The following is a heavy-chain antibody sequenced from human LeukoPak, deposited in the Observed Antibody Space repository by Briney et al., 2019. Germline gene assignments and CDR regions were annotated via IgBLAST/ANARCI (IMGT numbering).Heavy chain of an antibody. D-gene: IGHD6-13*01. CDR2: IYTSGST. CDR3: ARDKSSSWYGRRNYYYYYMDV. Sequence: SETLSLTCTVSGGSISSSTYYWSWIRQPAGKGLEWIGRIYTSGSTNYNPSLKSRVTMSVDTSKNQFSLKLSSVTAADTAVYYCARDKSSSWYGRRNYYYYYMDVWGKGTTVTISS. J-gene: IGHJ6*03. V-gene: IGHV4-61*02. CDR1: GGSISSSTYY.